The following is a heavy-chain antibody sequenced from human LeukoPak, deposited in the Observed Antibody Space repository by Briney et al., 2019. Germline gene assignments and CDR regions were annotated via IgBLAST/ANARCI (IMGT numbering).Heavy chain of an antibody. Sequence: PGGSLRLSCAASGFTFSSYAMSWVRQAPGKGLEWVSAISGSGGSTYYADSVKGRFTISRDNSKNTLYLQMNSLRAEDTAVYYCAKDSGSGSYYNVVLTLYFDYWGQRTLVTVFS. J-gene: IGHJ4*02. V-gene: IGHV3-23*01. CDR2: ISGSGGST. CDR3: AKDSGSGSYYNVVLTLYFDY. D-gene: IGHD3-10*01. CDR1: GFTFSSYA.